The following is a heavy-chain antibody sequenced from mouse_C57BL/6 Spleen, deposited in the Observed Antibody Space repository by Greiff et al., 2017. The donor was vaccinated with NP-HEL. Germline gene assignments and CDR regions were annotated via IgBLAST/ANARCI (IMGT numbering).Heavy chain of an antibody. CDR3: ARVVPYYFDY. CDR1: GYSITSGYY. V-gene: IGHV3-6*01. D-gene: IGHD1-1*02. J-gene: IGHJ2*01. CDR2: ISYDGSN. Sequence: EVQLQQSGPGLVKPSQSLSLTCSVTGYSITSGYYWNWIRQFPGNKLEWMGYISYDGSNNYNPSLKNRISITRDTSKNQFFLKLNSVTTEDTATYYCARVVPYYFDYWGQGTTLTVSS.